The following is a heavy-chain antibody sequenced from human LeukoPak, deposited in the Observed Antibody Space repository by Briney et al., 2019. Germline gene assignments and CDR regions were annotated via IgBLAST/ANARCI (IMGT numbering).Heavy chain of an antibody. Sequence: ASVKVSCKASGYTFTSYYMHWVRQAPGQGLEWMGIINPSGGSTSYAQKFQGRVTMTRDTSTSTVYMVLSSLRSEDTAVYYCARGTHYDILTGYHFFDYWGQGTLVTVSS. J-gene: IGHJ4*02. CDR3: ARGTHYDILTGYHFFDY. D-gene: IGHD3-9*01. CDR1: GYTFTSYY. CDR2: INPSGGST. V-gene: IGHV1-46*01.